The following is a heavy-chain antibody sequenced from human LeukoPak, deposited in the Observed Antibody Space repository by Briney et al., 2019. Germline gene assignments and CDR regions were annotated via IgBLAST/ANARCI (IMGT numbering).Heavy chain of an antibody. CDR2: IIPIFGTA. CDR3: ARTPITIFGVVTDGSWFDP. D-gene: IGHD3-3*01. J-gene: IGHJ5*02. Sequence: SVKVSCKASGDTFSSYAISWVRQAPGQGLEWMGWIIPIFGTANYAQKFQGRVTITTDESTSTAYMELSSLRSEDTAGYYCARTPITIFGVVTDGSWFDPWGQGTLVTVSP. CDR1: GDTFSSYA. V-gene: IGHV1-69*05.